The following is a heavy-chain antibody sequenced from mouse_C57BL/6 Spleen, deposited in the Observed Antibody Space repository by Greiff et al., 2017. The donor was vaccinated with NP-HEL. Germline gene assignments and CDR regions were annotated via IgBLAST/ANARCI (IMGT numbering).Heavy chain of an antibody. V-gene: IGHV1-15*01. CDR2: IDPETGGT. D-gene: IGHD1-1*01. CDR3: ARGPYGDFSWFAY. Sequence: QVQLQQSGAELVRPGASVTLSCKASGYTFTDYEMHWVKQTPVHGLEWIGAIDPETGGTAYNQKFKGKAILTADKSSSTAYMELRSLTSEDSAVYYCARGPYGDFSWFAYWGQGTLVTVSA. CDR1: GYTFTDYE. J-gene: IGHJ3*01.